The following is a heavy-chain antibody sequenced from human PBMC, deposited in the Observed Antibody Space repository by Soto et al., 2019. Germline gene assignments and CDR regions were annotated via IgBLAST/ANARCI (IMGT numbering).Heavy chain of an antibody. CDR2: IHHSGSM. V-gene: IGHV4-31*03. CDR3: ARDFVADNGMDV. J-gene: IGHJ6*02. Sequence: SETLSLTCTVSGAAISIGAHYLSWTRQLPGKGLEWIGYIHHSGSMFYNPSLKSRVTISLDTSKKQLSLLMSSVTAADTARYYCARDFVADNGMDVWGQGTRVTVSS. D-gene: IGHD5-12*01. CDR1: GAAISIGAHY.